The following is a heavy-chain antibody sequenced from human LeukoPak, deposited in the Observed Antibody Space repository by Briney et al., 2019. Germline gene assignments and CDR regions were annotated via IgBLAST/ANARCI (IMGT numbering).Heavy chain of an antibody. CDR3: ARVRAYYYGLLEY. D-gene: IGHD3-10*01. CDR1: GGSFSGYY. J-gene: IGHJ4*02. V-gene: IGHV4-34*01. Sequence: PSQTLSLTCAVYGGSFSGYYWSWIRQPPGKGLELIGEINHSGSTNYNPSLKSRVTISVDTSKNQFSLKLSSVTAADTAVYYCARVRAYYYGLLEYWGQGTLVTVSS. CDR2: INHSGST.